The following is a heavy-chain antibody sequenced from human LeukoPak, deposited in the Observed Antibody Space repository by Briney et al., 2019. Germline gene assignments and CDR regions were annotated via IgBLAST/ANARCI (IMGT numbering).Heavy chain of an antibody. CDR2: IERDGSDI. J-gene: IGHJ5*02. V-gene: IGHV3-7*03. CDR1: GFTFDSYW. D-gene: IGHD5-24*01. Sequence: GGSLRLSCAASGFTFDSYWMSWVRQAPGKGLEWVANIERDGSDIHYADSVNGRFTISRDNAKNSLYLQMNSLRVDDTAVYYCARDLNWPGPWGQGTLVTVSS. CDR3: ARDLNWPGP.